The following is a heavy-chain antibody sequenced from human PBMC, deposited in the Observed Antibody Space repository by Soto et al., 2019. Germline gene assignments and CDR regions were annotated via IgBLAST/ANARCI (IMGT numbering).Heavy chain of an antibody. V-gene: IGHV3-30*18. CDR1: GFAFLSKA. D-gene: IGHD5-18*01. J-gene: IGHJ5*02. CDR2: LSYDGSNK. Sequence: QVQLVESGGGVVQPGRSLRLSCAASGFAFLSKAMHGVRRPPGKGLGWVAVLSYDGSNKYYADSVKGRFTISRDNSKNTLFLQMNSLRAEDTAVYYCAKSGGYSYYNWLDPWGQGTLVTVSS. CDR3: AKSGGYSYYNWLDP.